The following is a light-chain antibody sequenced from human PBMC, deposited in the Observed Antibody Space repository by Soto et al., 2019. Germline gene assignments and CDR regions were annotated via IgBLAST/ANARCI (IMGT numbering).Light chain of an antibody. Sequence: EIVMTQSPATLSVSLGERVTLSCRASPSISRGLAWYQQKPGQAPSLLIYDSSTRAAGIPARFSGSGSGTEFTLTISSLQSEDFALYYCQQYDKWSPITFGQGTRLEIK. CDR1: PSISRG. V-gene: IGKV3-15*01. CDR3: QQYDKWSPIT. J-gene: IGKJ5*01. CDR2: DSS.